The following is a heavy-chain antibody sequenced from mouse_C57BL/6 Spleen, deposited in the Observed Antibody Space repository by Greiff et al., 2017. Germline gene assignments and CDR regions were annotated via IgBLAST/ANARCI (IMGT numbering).Heavy chain of an antibody. Sequence: QVTLKVSGPGILQPSQTLSLTCSFSGFSLSTFGMGVGWIRQPSGKGLEWLAHIWWDDDKYYNPALKSRPTISKDTSKNQVFLRIANVDTADTAKYCGALRQLRPHYFDYWGQGTTLTVSS. D-gene: IGHD3-2*02. CDR1: GFSLSTFGMG. CDR3: ALRQLRPHYFDY. CDR2: IWWDDDK. V-gene: IGHV8-8*01. J-gene: IGHJ2*01.